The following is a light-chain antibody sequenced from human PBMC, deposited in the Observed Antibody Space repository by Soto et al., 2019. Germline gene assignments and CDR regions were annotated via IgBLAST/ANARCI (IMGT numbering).Light chain of an antibody. CDR2: GAS. J-gene: IGKJ1*01. CDR1: QSITNNY. CDR3: QRYRSSNT. Sequence: EIVLTQSPGTLSLSPGERASLSCRASQSITNNYLAWYQQRPGQAPRLLIYGASSRATGIPHRFSGSGSGTDFTLAISSLEPEDFAVYYCQRYRSSNTFGQGTTVEIK. V-gene: IGKV3-20*01.